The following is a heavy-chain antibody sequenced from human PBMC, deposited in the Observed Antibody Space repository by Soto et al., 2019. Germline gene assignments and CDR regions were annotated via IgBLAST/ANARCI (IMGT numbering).Heavy chain of an antibody. D-gene: IGHD6-13*01. CDR1: GGSISSYY. CDR3: ARRYSSSFDY. CDR2: IYYSGST. V-gene: IGHV4-59*08. J-gene: IGHJ4*02. Sequence: NPSETLSLTCTVSGGSISSYYWSWIRQPPGKGLEWIGYIYYSGSTNYNPPLKSRVTISVDTSKNQFSLKLSSVTAADTAVYYCARRYSSSFDYWGQGTLVTVSS.